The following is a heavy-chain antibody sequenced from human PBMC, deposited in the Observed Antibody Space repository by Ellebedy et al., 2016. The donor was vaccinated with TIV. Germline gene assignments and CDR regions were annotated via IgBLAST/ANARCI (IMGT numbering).Heavy chain of an antibody. CDR2: ISSSSSYT. D-gene: IGHD3-10*01. CDR1: GFTFSHYY. CDR3: ATPPPAFGVRGYYGMDV. Sequence: PGGSLRLSCAASGFTFSHYYMSWIRQAPGKGLEWVSYISSSSSYTNYADSVKGRFTISRDNAKNSLYLQMNSLRAEDTAVYYCATPPPAFGVRGYYGMDVWGQGTTVTVSS. J-gene: IGHJ6*02. V-gene: IGHV3-11*06.